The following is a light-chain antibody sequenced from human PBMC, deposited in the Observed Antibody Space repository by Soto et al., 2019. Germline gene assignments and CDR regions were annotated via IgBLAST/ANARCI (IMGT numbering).Light chain of an antibody. V-gene: IGKV3-11*01. J-gene: IGKJ5*01. CDR3: QQRSNWPPIT. CDR1: QTVSNK. Sequence: EIVLTQSPATLSSSPGERATLSCRASQTVSNKLAWYQHKPGQAPRLLIYGASNRATGIPDRFSGSGSGTDFTLTISSLEPEDFAVYYCQQRSNWPPITFGQGTRLEIK. CDR2: GAS.